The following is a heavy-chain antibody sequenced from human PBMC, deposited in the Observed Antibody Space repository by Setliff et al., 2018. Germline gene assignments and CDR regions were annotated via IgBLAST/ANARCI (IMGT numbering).Heavy chain of an antibody. CDR2: INTNFGSA. CDR1: GGTFSRYV. J-gene: IGHJ3*02. D-gene: IGHD2-2*01. Sequence: SVKVSCKASGGTFSRYVMNWVRQAPGQGLEWMGGINTNFGSASYAQKLQGRVTITTDESTSTAYMELSSLRPEDTAIYYCAGARRHTFCSSTSCFDGFDIWGQGTLVTVSS. V-gene: IGHV1-69*05. CDR3: AGARRHTFCSSTSCFDGFDI.